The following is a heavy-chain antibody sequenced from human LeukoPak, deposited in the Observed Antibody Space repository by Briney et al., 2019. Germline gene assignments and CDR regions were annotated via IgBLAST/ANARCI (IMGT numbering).Heavy chain of an antibody. J-gene: IGHJ4*02. Sequence: GGSLRLSCVVSGFTFSDYEMAWVRQAPGMGLEWISYNSNSGDPIRYADAVKGRFAISRDNAKNSVSLQMNSLRVNDTGLYFCAGGPQYSGSYGDWGQGTLVTVSS. D-gene: IGHD1-26*01. CDR3: AGGPQYSGSYGD. V-gene: IGHV3-48*03. CDR1: GFTFSDYE. CDR2: NSNSGDPI.